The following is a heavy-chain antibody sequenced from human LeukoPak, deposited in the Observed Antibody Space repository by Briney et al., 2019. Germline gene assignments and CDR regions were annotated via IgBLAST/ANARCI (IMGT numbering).Heavy chain of an antibody. CDR2: IHNSGST. CDR1: GGSISGYY. V-gene: IGHV4-59*01. Sequence: PSETLSLTCTVSGGSISGYYWSWFRQPPGKGLEWFGWIHNSGSTENNPSLKSRVTMSVDTSKNQISLRLYSVTAADTAVYYCVREGYXSSGYYLDSWGQGTLVTVSS. J-gene: IGHJ4*02. D-gene: IGHD3-22*01. CDR3: VREGYXSSGYYLDS.